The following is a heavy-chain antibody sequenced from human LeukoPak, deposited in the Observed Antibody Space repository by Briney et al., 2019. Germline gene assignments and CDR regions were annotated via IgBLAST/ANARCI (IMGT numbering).Heavy chain of an antibody. CDR1: GFTFSSYG. D-gene: IGHD3-10*01. V-gene: IGHV3-30*18. CDR3: AKTHLWFGEFKEEHFDY. J-gene: IGHJ4*02. CDR2: ISYDGSNK. Sequence: GGSLRLSCAASGFTFSSYGTHWVRQAPGKGLEWVAVISYDGSNKYYADSVKGRFTISRDNSKNTLYLQMNSLRAEDTAVYYCAKTHLWFGEFKEEHFDYWGQGTLVTVSS.